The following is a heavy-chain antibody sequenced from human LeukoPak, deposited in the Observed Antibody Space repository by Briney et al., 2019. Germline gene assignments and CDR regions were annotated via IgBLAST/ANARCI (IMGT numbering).Heavy chain of an antibody. CDR3: AREELWFGDLSTYFFDY. CDR1: GYSFTTYA. Sequence: ASVKVSCKASGYSFTTYAMNWVRQAPGQGLEWMGWINPNTGNPTYAQGFTGRFVFSLDTSVSTAYLQISSLKAEDTAVYYCAREELWFGDLSTYFFDYWGQGTLVTVSS. D-gene: IGHD3-10*01. J-gene: IGHJ4*02. CDR2: INPNTGNP. V-gene: IGHV7-4-1*02.